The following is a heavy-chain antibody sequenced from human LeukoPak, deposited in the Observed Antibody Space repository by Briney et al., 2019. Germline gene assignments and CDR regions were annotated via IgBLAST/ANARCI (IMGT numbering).Heavy chain of an antibody. CDR3: ARGGRTNYYGSGSYGQDSNWFDP. J-gene: IGHJ5*02. CDR2: INHSGST. CDR1: GGSISSYY. Sequence: PSETLSLTCTVSGGSISSYYWSWIRQPPGKGLEWIGEINHSGSTNCHPSLKSRVTISVDTSKNQFSLKLSSVTAADTAVYYCARGGRTNYYGSGSYGQDSNWFDPWGQGSLVTVSS. V-gene: IGHV4-34*01. D-gene: IGHD3-10*01.